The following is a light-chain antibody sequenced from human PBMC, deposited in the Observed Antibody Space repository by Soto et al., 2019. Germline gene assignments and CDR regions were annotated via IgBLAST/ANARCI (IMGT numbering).Light chain of an antibody. Sequence: QSALTQPPSASGSPGQSVTISCTGTSSDVGGYNYVSWYQQHPGKAPKLMIYEVSKRPSGVSDRFSGSKSGNTASLTVSGLQAEDEADYYACTYADSNNVFGTGTKLTVL. V-gene: IGLV2-8*01. CDR2: EVS. J-gene: IGLJ1*01. CDR1: SSDVGGYNY. CDR3: CTYADSNNV.